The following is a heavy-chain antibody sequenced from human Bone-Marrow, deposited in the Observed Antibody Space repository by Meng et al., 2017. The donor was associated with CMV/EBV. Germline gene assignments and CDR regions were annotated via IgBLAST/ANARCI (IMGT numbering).Heavy chain of an antibody. CDR3: VRDWAH. CDR2: TYYRSRWFN. CDR1: GDTVSSNSAA. Sequence: LTCAIAGDTVSSNSAAWNWIRQSPSRGLEWLGRTYYRSRWFNDYTLSVKSRIIINPDTFRNQFSLHLNSVTPEDTAVYYCVRDWAHWGQGTLVTVSS. J-gene: IGHJ4*02. V-gene: IGHV6-1*01. D-gene: IGHD7-27*01.